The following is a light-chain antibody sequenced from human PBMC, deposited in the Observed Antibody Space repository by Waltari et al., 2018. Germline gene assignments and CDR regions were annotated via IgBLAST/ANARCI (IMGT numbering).Light chain of an antibody. Sequence: NFMLTQPHSVSESPGKTVTISCTGSSGSIASNYVQWYQQRPGSAPTTVIYEDNQRPSGVPYRLSGSIHRSSDSASLTVSGLKTEDEADYYCQSYDSSLWVFGGGTKLTVL. CDR3: QSYDSSLWV. J-gene: IGLJ3*02. CDR2: EDN. V-gene: IGLV6-57*02. CDR1: SGSIASNY.